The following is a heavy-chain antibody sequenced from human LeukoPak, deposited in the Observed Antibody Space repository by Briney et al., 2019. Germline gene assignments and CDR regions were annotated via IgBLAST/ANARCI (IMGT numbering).Heavy chain of an antibody. CDR1: GGSISSYY. D-gene: IGHD6-25*01. J-gene: IGHJ4*02. Sequence: LETLSLTCTVSGGSISSYYWSWIRQPPGKGLEWIGYIYYSGSTNYNPSLKSRVTISVDTSKNQFSLKLSSVTAADTAVYYCAREVKSSARIPGLFDYWGQGTLVTVSS. CDR2: IYYSGST. V-gene: IGHV4-59*01. CDR3: AREVKSSARIPGLFDY.